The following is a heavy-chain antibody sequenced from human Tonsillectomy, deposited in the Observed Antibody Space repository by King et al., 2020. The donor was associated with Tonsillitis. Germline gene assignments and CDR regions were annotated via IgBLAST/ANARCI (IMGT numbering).Heavy chain of an antibody. J-gene: IGHJ4*02. Sequence: VQLVESGGGVVQSGRSLRLSCAASGFTFSGYDMHWVRQAPGKGLEWVAVISYDGSNKNYADSVKGRFTISRDNSKNTLYLQMNSLRAEDTAVYYCANLYSSGWYGDYWGQGTLVTVSS. CDR3: ANLYSSGWYGDY. V-gene: IGHV3-30*18. CDR2: ISYDGSNK. CDR1: GFTFSGYD. D-gene: IGHD6-19*01.